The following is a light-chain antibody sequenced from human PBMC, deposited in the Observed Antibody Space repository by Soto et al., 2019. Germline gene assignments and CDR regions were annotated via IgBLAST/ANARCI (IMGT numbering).Light chain of an antibody. J-gene: IGKJ2*01. CDR1: QSVSSY. CDR2: DAS. V-gene: IGKV3-11*01. Sequence: EIVLTQSPVTLSLSPGERVTLSCRASQSVSSYLAWYQQKPGQAPRLLIYDASNRATGIPARFSGSGSGTDFTLTISSLKPEDFAVYYCQQRSDWPPMYTFGQGTKLEIK. CDR3: QQRSDWPPMYT.